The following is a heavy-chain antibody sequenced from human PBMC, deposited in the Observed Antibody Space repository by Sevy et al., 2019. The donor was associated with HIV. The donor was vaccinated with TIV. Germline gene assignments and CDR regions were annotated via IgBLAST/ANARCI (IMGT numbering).Heavy chain of an antibody. Sequence: GGSLRLSCAASGFIFSNYNMNWVRQAPGKGLEWVSSISSSSSYIYYADSVKGRFTIPRDNAKNSLYLQMNSLRAEDTAVYYCAGENYYDSEGYRFDYWGQGTLVTVSS. CDR1: GFIFSNYN. CDR3: AGENYYDSEGYRFDY. J-gene: IGHJ4*02. V-gene: IGHV3-21*01. CDR2: ISSSSSYI. D-gene: IGHD3-22*01.